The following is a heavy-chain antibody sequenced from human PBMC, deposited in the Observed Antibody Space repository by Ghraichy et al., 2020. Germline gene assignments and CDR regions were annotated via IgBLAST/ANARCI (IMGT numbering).Heavy chain of an antibody. Sequence: GESLRLSCTASEFSLGDYSMKWVRQAPGKGLEWVGFIRSKYFGGTTEYAASVKGRFTISRDDSKNIAYLQMTSLKTEDTAVYYCTSYYTDWYYFDYWGQGTLVTVSS. CDR3: TSYYTDWYYFDY. CDR1: EFSLGDYS. CDR2: IRSKYFGGTT. D-gene: IGHD3-9*01. J-gene: IGHJ4*02. V-gene: IGHV3-49*04.